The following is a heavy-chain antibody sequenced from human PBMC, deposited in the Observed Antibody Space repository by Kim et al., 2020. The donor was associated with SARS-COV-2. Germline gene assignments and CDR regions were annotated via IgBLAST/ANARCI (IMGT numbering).Heavy chain of an antibody. CDR3: AGGIYYYDSSGYPYWYFDL. CDR2: ISSSSSYI. D-gene: IGHD3-22*01. Sequence: GGSLRLSCAASGFTFSSYSMNWVRQAPGKGLEWVSSISSSSSYIYYADSVKGRFTISRDNAKNSLYLQMNSLRAEDTAVYYCAGGIYYYDSSGYPYWYFDLWGRGTLVTVSS. J-gene: IGHJ2*01. V-gene: IGHV3-21*01. CDR1: GFTFSSYS.